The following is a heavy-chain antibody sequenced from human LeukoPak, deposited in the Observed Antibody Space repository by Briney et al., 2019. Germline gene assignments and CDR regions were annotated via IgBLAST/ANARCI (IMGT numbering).Heavy chain of an antibody. J-gene: IGHJ4*02. Sequence: GGSLRLSCAASGFTVSSNYMSWVRQAPGKGLEWVSVIYSGGSTYYADSVKGRFTISRDNSKNTLYLQMNSLRAEDTAVYYCAKDREIAVAGYRWVAYFDYWGQGILVTVSS. CDR1: GFTVSSNY. V-gene: IGHV3-53*01. CDR2: IYSGGST. D-gene: IGHD6-19*01. CDR3: AKDREIAVAGYRWVAYFDY.